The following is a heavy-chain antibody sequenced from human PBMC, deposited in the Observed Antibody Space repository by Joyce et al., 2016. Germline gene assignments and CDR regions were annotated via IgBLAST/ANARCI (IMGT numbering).Heavy chain of an antibody. CDR2: ISSSGTYI. D-gene: IGHD6-13*01. CDR3: ARVSRAAAGTRSWFDP. Sequence: EVQLVESGGGLVKPGGSLRLSCAASGFTFSSYSMNWVRQAPGKGLEWFSSISSSGTYIYYADSLKGRFTISRDNTKNSLYLQMNSLRAEDTAVYYCARVSRAAAGTRSWFDPWGQGTLVTVSS. J-gene: IGHJ5*02. CDR1: GFTFSSYS. V-gene: IGHV3-21*02.